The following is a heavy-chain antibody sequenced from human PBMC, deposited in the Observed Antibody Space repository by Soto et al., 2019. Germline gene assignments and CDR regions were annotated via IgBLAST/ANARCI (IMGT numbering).Heavy chain of an antibody. CDR1: GFTFSSYG. Sequence: VGSLRLSCAASGFTFSSYGMHWVRQAPGKGLEWVAVIWYDGSNKYYADSVKGRFTISRDNSKNTLYLQMNSLRAEDTAVYYCARDTDYGGNQVGYWGQGTLVTVSS. CDR3: ARDTDYGGNQVGY. J-gene: IGHJ4*02. CDR2: IWYDGSNK. V-gene: IGHV3-33*01. D-gene: IGHD4-17*01.